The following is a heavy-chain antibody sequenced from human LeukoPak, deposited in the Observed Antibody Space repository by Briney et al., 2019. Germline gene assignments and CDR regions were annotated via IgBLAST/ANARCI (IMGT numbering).Heavy chain of an antibody. Sequence: GGSLRLSCAASGFTFSSYSMTWVRQAPGKGLEWVSSISSSSSYIYYADSVKGRFTISRDNAKNSLYLQMNSLRAEDTAVYYCARDWDSSSWYWFDPWGQGTLVTVSS. D-gene: IGHD6-13*01. CDR1: GFTFSSYS. V-gene: IGHV3-21*01. J-gene: IGHJ5*02. CDR2: ISSSSSYI. CDR3: ARDWDSSSWYWFDP.